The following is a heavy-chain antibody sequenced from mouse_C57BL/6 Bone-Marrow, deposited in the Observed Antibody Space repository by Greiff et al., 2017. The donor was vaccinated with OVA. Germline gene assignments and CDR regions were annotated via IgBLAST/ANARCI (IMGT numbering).Heavy chain of an antibody. D-gene: IGHD2-1*01. CDR3: ASYYGNFDWYFDV. Sequence: QVQLQQSGAELAKPGASVKLSCKASGYTFTSYWMHWVKQRPGQGLEWIGYIYPSSGYTKYNQKFKDKATLTADKSSSTAYMQLSSLTYEDSAVYYCASYYGNFDWYFDVWGTGTTVTVSS. V-gene: IGHV1-7*01. CDR2: IYPSSGYT. CDR1: GYTFTSYW. J-gene: IGHJ1*03.